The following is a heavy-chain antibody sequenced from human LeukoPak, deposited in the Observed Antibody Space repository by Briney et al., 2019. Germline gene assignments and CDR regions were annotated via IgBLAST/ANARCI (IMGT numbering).Heavy chain of an antibody. Sequence: GGSLRLSCAASGFTFNMYTMNWVRQAPGKGLEWVSSISSSGVYIYYVDSVKGRFTISRDNAKSTLYLQMNSLRVEDTAVYYCARVRVGSGTSHAADAFDIWGQGTMVTVSS. D-gene: IGHD1-26*01. CDR1: GFTFNMYT. V-gene: IGHV3-21*01. J-gene: IGHJ3*02. CDR3: ARVRVGSGTSHAADAFDI. CDR2: ISSSGVYI.